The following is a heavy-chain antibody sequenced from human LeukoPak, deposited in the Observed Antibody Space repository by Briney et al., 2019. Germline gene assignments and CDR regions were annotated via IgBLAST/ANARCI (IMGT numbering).Heavy chain of an antibody. D-gene: IGHD6-19*01. CDR1: GFTFSSYE. Sequence: GGSLRLSCAASGFTFSSYEMNWVRQAPGKGLEWVSYISSSGSTIYYADSVKGRFTISRGNAKNSLYLQMNSLRAEDTAVYYCARDQEGPGGWYYWGQGTLVTVSS. CDR2: ISSSGSTI. J-gene: IGHJ4*02. CDR3: ARDQEGPGGWYY. V-gene: IGHV3-48*03.